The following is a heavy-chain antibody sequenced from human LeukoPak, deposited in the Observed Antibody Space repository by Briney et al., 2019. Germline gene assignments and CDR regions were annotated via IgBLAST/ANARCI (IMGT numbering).Heavy chain of an antibody. CDR3: ARGSRTAAL. Sequence: GGSLRLSCVASGFSFYSYDMQWVRQAPGKNLESVGIISYDGRDKNYADSVQGRFTISRDNSNNTVSLQLNSLRAEDKAFYRCARGSRTAALWGQGVLVTVSS. D-gene: IGHD2-2*01. J-gene: IGHJ4*02. CDR1: GFSFYSYD. CDR2: ISYDGRDK. V-gene: IGHV3-30*03.